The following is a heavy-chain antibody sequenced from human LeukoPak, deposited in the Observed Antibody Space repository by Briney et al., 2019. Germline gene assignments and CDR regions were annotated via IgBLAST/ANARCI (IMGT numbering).Heavy chain of an antibody. J-gene: IGHJ4*02. CDR2: ISYDGSNK. D-gene: IGHD5-12*01. CDR3: ARGSDQRVYSGEIDY. Sequence: GGSLRLSCAASGFTFSSYAMHWVRQAPGKGLEWVAVISYDGSNKYYADSVKGRFTISRDNSKNTLYLQMNSLRAEDTAVYYCARGSDQRVYSGEIDYWGQGTLVTVSS. V-gene: IGHV3-30*04. CDR1: GFTFSSYA.